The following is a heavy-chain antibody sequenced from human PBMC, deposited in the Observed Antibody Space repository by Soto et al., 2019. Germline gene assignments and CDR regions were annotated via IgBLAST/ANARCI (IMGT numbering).Heavy chain of an antibody. CDR3: AKALYKGGWYCPPNY. CDR1: GFTFSSYG. D-gene: IGHD6-19*01. V-gene: IGHV3-30*18. CDR2: ISYDGSNK. Sequence: QVQLVESGGGVVQPGRSLRLSCAASGFTFSSYGMHWVRQAPGKGLEWVAVISYDGSNKYYADSVKGRFTISRDNSKNTLYLQMNSLRAEDTAVYYCAKALYKGGWYCPPNYWGQGTLVTVSS. J-gene: IGHJ4*02.